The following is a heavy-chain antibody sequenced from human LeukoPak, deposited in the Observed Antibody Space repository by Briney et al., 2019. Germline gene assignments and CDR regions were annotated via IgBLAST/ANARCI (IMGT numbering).Heavy chain of an antibody. CDR1: AFIFSSYG. V-gene: IGHV3-74*01. Sequence: GGSLRLSCAASAFIFSSYGMHWVRQAPGKGLVWVSRLNSDGSSTTYADSVRGRFTISRDNAKNTLYLQMNSLRAEDTAVYYCARSGWYSAPFDYWGQGTLVTVSS. J-gene: IGHJ4*02. CDR2: LNSDGSST. CDR3: ARSGWYSAPFDY. D-gene: IGHD6-19*01.